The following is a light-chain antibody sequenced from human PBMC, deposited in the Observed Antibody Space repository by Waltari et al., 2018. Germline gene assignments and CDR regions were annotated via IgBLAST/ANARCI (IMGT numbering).Light chain of an antibody. CDR1: QTVRSS. CDR2: DAS. V-gene: IGKV3-11*01. J-gene: IGKJ2*01. Sequence: EIVLTQSPATLSLSPGEIAPISCSASQTVRSSLAWYQQKPGQAPRLLIFDASSRAPGIPAKFSGSGSGTDFTLTVSNLEPEDFAVYYCQQRSNWPYTFGQGTRVEIK. CDR3: QQRSNWPYT.